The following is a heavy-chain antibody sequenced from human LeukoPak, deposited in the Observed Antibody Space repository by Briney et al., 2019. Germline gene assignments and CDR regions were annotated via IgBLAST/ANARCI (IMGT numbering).Heavy chain of an antibody. D-gene: IGHD3-9*01. J-gene: IGHJ4*02. Sequence: GGSLRLSCAASGFTFSDYYMSWIRQAPGKGLEWVSYISSSGSTIYYADSVKGRFTISRDNAKNSLYLQMNSLRAEDTAVYYRARTSVLTDPYYFDYWGQGTLVTVSS. V-gene: IGHV3-11*01. CDR3: ARTSVLTDPYYFDY. CDR1: GFTFSDYY. CDR2: ISSSGSTI.